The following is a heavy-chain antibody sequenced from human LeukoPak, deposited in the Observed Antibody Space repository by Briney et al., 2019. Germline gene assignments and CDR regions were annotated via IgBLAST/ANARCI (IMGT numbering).Heavy chain of an antibody. D-gene: IGHD6-6*01. V-gene: IGHV3-23*01. CDR3: TRDKSASSPREWFDP. CDR1: GFIFGSYA. J-gene: IGHJ5*02. CDR2: ISPSGSAT. Sequence: GGSLRLSCAASGFIFGSYAMSWVRQGPEKGLEWVSTISPSGSATYYADSVKGRFTISRDNSKTTLYLQMNSLRDEDTALYHCTRDKSASSPREWFDPCGQGTVVTVSS.